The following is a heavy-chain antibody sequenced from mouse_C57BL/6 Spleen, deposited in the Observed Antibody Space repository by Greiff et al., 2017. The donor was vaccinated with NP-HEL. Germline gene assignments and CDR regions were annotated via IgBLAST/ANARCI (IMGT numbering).Heavy chain of an antibody. V-gene: IGHV5-4*03. CDR2: ISDGGSYT. D-gene: IGHD1-1*01. J-gene: IGHJ3*01. CDR1: GFTFSSYA. Sequence: EVKLVESGGGLVKPGGSLKLSCAASGFTFSSYAMSWVRQTPEKRLEWVATISDGGSYTYYPDNVKGRFTISRDNAKNNLYLQMSHLKSEDTAMYYCARDYYGLSYSAWFAYWGQGTLVTVSA. CDR3: ARDYYGLSYSAWFAY.